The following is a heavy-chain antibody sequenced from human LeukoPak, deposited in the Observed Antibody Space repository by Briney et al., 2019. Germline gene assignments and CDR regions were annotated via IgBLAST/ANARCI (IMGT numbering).Heavy chain of an antibody. D-gene: IGHD4-17*01. J-gene: IGHJ6*02. CDR1: GFTFSSYA. Sequence: PGRSLRLSCAASGFTFSSYAMHWVRQAPGKGLEWVAVISYDGSNKYYADSVKGRFTISSDNSKNTLYLQMNSLRAEDTAVYYCAKRPDEDYGENYYGMDVWGQGTTVTVSS. CDR3: AKRPDEDYGENYYGMDV. V-gene: IGHV3-30*18. CDR2: ISYDGSNK.